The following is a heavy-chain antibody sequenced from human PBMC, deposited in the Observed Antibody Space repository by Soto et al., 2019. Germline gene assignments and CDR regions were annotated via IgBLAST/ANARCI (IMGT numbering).Heavy chain of an antibody. D-gene: IGHD6-13*01. Sequence: QVQLVQSGAEVKKPGASVKVSCKASGYTFTSYGISWVRQAPGQGLEWMGWISAYNGNTNYAQKLQGRVTMTTDTXTXTXXMELRSLRSDDTGVYYCARGIAPELNFMNAYGMDVWGQGTTATASS. CDR3: ARGIAPELNFMNAYGMDV. CDR1: GYTFTSYG. V-gene: IGHV1-18*01. J-gene: IGHJ6*02. CDR2: ISAYNGNT.